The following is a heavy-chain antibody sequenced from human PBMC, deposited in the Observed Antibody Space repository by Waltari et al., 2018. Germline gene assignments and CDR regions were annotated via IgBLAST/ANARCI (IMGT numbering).Heavy chain of an antibody. V-gene: IGHV1-2*06. D-gene: IGHD6-19*01. J-gene: IGHJ2*01. Sequence: QVQLVQSGAEVKKPGASVKVSCKASGYTFTGYYMHWVRQAPGQGLEWMGRSNPNSVGTNYAQKVQCRVTRTRDTSISTAYMERSRLRSDDTAVYYCASQIGGWYNWYFDLWGRGTLVTVSS. CDR3: ASQIGGWYNWYFDL. CDR2: SNPNSVGT. CDR1: GYTFTGYY.